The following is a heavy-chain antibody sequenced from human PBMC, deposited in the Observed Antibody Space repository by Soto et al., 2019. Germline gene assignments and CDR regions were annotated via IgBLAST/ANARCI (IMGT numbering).Heavy chain of an antibody. V-gene: IGHV3-23*01. J-gene: IGHJ6*02. CDR3: AKEVVPAANSIYYYYGMDV. D-gene: IGHD2-2*01. Sequence: GGSLRLSCAASGFTFSSYAMSWVRQAPGKGLEWVSAISGSGGSTYYADSVKGRFTISRDNSKNTLYLQMNSLRAEDTAVYYCAKEVVPAANSIYYYYGMDVWGQGTTVTVSS. CDR2: ISGSGGST. CDR1: GFTFSSYA.